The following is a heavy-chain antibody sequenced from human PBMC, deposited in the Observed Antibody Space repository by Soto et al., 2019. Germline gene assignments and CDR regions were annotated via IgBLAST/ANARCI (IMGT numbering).Heavy chain of an antibody. J-gene: IGHJ4*02. CDR1: GFTFSNCA. CDR2: ISCRGGGT. D-gene: IGHD3-22*01. CDR3: ATDRSRSYGSGYPLGYFDY. V-gene: IGHV3-23*01. Sequence: PGGSLRLLCAASGFTFSNCAISWVRRAPGRGLERVSGISCRGGGTYYAYSVNGRFTISRDNSKNTLYIQMNSLRAEPTGVYYCATDRSRSYGSGYPLGYFDYWGQRT.